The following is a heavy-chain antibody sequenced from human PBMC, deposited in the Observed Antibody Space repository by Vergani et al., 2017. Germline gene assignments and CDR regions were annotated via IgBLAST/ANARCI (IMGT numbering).Heavy chain of an antibody. Sequence: QVQLQESGPGLVKPSETLSLTCSVSGNSISSDYYWGWIRQPPGKGLEWIGTINHSGGTYYNPSLKSRVTISVDTSKNQFSLKLSSVTAADTAVYYCARQAGRAVAPRKIYYFDYWGQGTLVTVSS. J-gene: IGHJ4*02. CDR1: GNSISSDYY. V-gene: IGHV4-38-2*01. CDR3: ARQAGRAVAPRKIYYFDY. D-gene: IGHD6-19*01. CDR2: INHSGGT.